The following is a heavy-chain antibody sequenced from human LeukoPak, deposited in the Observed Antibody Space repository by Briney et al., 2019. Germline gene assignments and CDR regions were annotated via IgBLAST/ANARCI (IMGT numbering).Heavy chain of an antibody. CDR1: GFTFSSYS. Sequence: SGGSLRLSCAASGFTFSSYSINWVRQAPGKGLEWVSSVSGSGASTHYTDSVKGRFTISRDNSKNTVYVQMNSLRVEDTAVYYCAKTSGSGWVYYFDSWGQGTLVTVSS. CDR3: AKTSGSGWVYYFDS. CDR2: VSGSGAST. V-gene: IGHV3-23*01. J-gene: IGHJ4*02. D-gene: IGHD6-19*01.